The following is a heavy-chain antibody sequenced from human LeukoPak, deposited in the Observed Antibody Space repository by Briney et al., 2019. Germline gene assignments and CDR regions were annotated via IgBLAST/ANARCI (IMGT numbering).Heavy chain of an antibody. CDR1: GYTFTSYD. CDR3: ARLHKTYYYYYYGMDV. V-gene: IGHV1-8*01. J-gene: IGHJ6*02. Sequence: ASVKVSCKASGYTFTSYDINWVRRATGQGLEWMGWMNPNSGNTGYAQKFQGRVTMTRNTSISTAYMELSSLRSEDTAVYYCARLHKTYYYYYYGMDVWGQGTTVTVSS. CDR2: MNPNSGNT.